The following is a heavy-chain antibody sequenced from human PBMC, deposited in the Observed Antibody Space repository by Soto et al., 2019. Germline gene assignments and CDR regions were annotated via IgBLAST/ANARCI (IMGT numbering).Heavy chain of an antibody. D-gene: IGHD1-26*01. J-gene: IGHJ6*02. Sequence: PSETLSLTCAVYGGSFSGYYWSWIRQPPGKGLEWIGEINHSGSTNYNPSLKSRVTISVDTSKNQFSLKLSSVTAADTAVYYCARGSGSHLSYYYYYYYGMDVWGQGTTVTVSS. CDR3: ARGSGSHLSYYYYYYYGMDV. CDR1: GGSFSGYY. V-gene: IGHV4-34*01. CDR2: INHSGST.